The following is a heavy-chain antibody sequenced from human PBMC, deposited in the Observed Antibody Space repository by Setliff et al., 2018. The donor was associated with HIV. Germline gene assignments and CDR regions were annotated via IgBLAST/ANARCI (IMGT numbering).Heavy chain of an antibody. CDR1: GGSISSYY. CDR2: IYTSGST. CDR3: ARGVRGSWLVYWFDP. Sequence: SETLSLTCTVSGGSISSYYWSWIRQPPGKGLERIGYIYTSGSTNYNPSLKSRVTISVDTSKNQFSLKLSSVTAADTAVYYCARGVRGSWLVYWFDPWGQGTLVTVSS. D-gene: IGHD6-13*01. V-gene: IGHV4-4*09. J-gene: IGHJ5*02.